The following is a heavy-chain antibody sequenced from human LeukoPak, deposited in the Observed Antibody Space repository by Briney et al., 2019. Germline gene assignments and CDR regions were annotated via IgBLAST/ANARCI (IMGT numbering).Heavy chain of an antibody. V-gene: IGHV4-61*02. CDR2: IYTSGST. CDR3: ARTRYYYNSRSYGAPYYFDY. CDR1: GGSISSSSSY. D-gene: IGHD3-10*01. J-gene: IGHJ4*02. Sequence: SETLSLTCTVSGGSISSSSSYWSWIRQPAGKGLEWIGRIYTSGSTNYNPSLKSRVTISVDTSKNQFSLKLSSVTAADTAVYYCARTRYYYNSRSYGAPYYFDYWGQGTLVTVSS.